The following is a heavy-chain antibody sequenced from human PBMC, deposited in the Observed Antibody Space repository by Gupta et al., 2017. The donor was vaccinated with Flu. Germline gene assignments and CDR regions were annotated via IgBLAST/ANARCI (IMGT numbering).Heavy chain of an antibody. CDR1: GFTLRSYW. D-gene: IGHD2-2*01. V-gene: IGHV3-74*01. CDR2: INSDGSST. J-gene: IGHJ6*02. Sequence: EVQLVESGGGLVQPGGSLRLSCAASGFTLRSYWMHWVRQAPGKGLVWLSRINSDGSSTSYADSVKGRFTISRDNAKNTLYLQMNSLRADDTAVYYCARGIYCGSSSCYGGGSYYYGLDVWGQGTAVTVSS. CDR3: ARGIYCGSSSCYGGGSYYYGLDV.